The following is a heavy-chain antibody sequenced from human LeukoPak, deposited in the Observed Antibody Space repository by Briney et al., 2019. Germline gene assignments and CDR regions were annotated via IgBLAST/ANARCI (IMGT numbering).Heavy chain of an antibody. D-gene: IGHD6-6*01. CDR3: ARDGRAARTHRYYYYMDV. J-gene: IGHJ6*03. CDR1: GDSVSSNSAA. CDR2: TYYRSKWYN. Sequence: SQTLSLTCAISGDSVSSNSAAWNWIRQSPSRGLEWLGRTYYRSKWYNDYAVSVKSRITINPDTSKNQFSLQLNSVTPEDTAVYYCARDGRAARTHRYYYYMDVWGKGTTVTVFS. V-gene: IGHV6-1*01.